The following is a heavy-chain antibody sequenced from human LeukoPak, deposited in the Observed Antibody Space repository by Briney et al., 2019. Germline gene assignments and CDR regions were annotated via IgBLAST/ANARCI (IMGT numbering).Heavy chain of an antibody. CDR2: IHYSGSS. J-gene: IGHJ5*01. V-gene: IGHV4-59*03. CDR3: ALAPNSNWFDF. CDR1: GDSTSNFY. D-gene: IGHD2-8*01. Sequence: SETLSLTCTVSGDSTSNFYWNWIRQSPGKGLEWIGNIHYSGSSVYNPSLKSRVTISIDTSRRQFFLKLNSVTAADTAVYFCALAPNSNWFDFWGPGTLVTVSS.